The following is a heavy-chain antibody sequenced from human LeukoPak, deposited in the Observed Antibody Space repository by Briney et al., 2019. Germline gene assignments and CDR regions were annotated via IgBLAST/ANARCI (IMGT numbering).Heavy chain of an antibody. CDR3: ARDDPHYFGAGSYSA. J-gene: IGHJ5*02. D-gene: IGHD3-10*01. V-gene: IGHV4-59*12. CDR2: IYYSGST. Sequence: SETLSLTCTVSGGSISSYYWSWIRQPPGKGLEWIGYIYYSGSTNYNPSLKSRVTISVDTSKNQFSLKLSSVTAADTAVYYCARDDPHYFGAGSYSAWGQGTLVTVSS. CDR1: GGSISSYY.